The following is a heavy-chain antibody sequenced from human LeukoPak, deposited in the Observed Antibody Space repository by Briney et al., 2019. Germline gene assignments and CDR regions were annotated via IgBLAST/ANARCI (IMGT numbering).Heavy chain of an antibody. CDR3: SRGDYYDSSGRLLDY. D-gene: IGHD3-22*01. Sequence: ASVKLSCNASGGSFSSCTICWVRQAHRHGLELMGMIILNLGIATYAQKFHGRVTITAEKTSNTAYIELSSLRSEDAAVYCCSRGDYYDSSGRLLDYWGQGTLVTVPS. CDR1: GGSFSSCT. J-gene: IGHJ4*02. CDR2: IILNLGIA. V-gene: IGHV1-69*02.